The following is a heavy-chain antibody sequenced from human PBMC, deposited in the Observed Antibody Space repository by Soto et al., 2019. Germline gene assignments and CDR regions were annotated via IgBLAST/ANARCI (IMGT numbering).Heavy chain of an antibody. J-gene: IGHJ6*03. CDR3: ARDRYCSSTSCLYYYYYMDV. Sequence: QVQLVESGGGLVKPGGSLRLSCAASGFTFSDYYMSWIGQAPGKGLEWVSYISSIGSTIYYADSVKGRFTISWDNAKNSLYLQRNSLRAEDTAVYYCARDRYCSSTSCLYYYYYMDVWGKGTTVTVSS. CDR1: GFTFSDYY. CDR2: ISSIGSTI. V-gene: IGHV3-11*01. D-gene: IGHD2-2*01.